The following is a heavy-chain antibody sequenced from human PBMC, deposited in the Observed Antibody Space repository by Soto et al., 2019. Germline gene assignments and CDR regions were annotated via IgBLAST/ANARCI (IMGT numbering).Heavy chain of an antibody. CDR3: ARGLFSSGWYSYFDP. J-gene: IGHJ5*02. Sequence: QVQLQQRGAGLLRPSETLSLTCAVSTESLRGYYWTWIRQSPGKGLEWIGEISQRGFTNYNPPLEGRVTLSVDTSKSEFSLHMNSMTAADTALYYCARGLFSSGWYSYFDPWGQGTPVTVSS. CDR1: TESLRGYY. V-gene: IGHV4-34*01. D-gene: IGHD6-19*01. CDR2: ISQRGFT.